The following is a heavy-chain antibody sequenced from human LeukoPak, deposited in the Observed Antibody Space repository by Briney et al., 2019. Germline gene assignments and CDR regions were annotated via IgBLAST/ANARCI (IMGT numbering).Heavy chain of an antibody. V-gene: IGHV3-9*01. J-gene: IGHJ4*02. CDR1: GFTFDDYA. D-gene: IGHD1-26*01. CDR2: ITWNSDSI. CDR3: AKGLNGGATGNYFDN. Sequence: PGGSLRLSCAASGFTFDDYAMYWVRQAPGKGLEWVSGITWNSDSIAYGDSVKGRFTISRDNAKNSLYLQMNSLRAEDTALYYCAKGLNGGATGNYFDNWGQGTLVTVSS.